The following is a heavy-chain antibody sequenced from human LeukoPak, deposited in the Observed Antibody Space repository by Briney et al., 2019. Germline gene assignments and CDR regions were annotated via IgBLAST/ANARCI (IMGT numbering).Heavy chain of an antibody. J-gene: IGHJ4*02. V-gene: IGHV4-59*01. CDR2: IYYSGST. D-gene: IGHD1-26*01. CDR3: ASGSYSFYYFDY. Sequence: IPSETLSLTCTVSGGSISRYYWSWTRQPPGKGLEWIGYIYYSGSTIYNPSLKSRVTISLDTSKNQFSLKLSSVTAADTAVYYCASGSYSFYYFDYWGQGTLVTVSS. CDR1: GGSISRYY.